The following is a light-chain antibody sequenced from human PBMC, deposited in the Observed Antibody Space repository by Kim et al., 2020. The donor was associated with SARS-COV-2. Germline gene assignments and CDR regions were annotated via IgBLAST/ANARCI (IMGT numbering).Light chain of an antibody. CDR2: AAS. J-gene: IGKJ1*01. CDR1: QSISGY. CDR3: QQSSSTPWT. V-gene: IGKV1-39*01. Sequence: DIQMTQSPSSLSASVGDRVTITCRASQSISGYLNWYQQKPGKAPNLLIYAASSLQSGVPSRFSGSGSGTDFTLTISSLQPEDFAMYYCQQSSSTPWTFGQGTKVDIK.